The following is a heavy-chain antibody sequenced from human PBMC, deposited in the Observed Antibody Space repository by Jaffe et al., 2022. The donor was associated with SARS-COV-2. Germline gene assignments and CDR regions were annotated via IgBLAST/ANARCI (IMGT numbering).Heavy chain of an antibody. CDR3: ARDGDIVVVPAVLVYYFDY. CDR1: GFTFSSYG. V-gene: IGHV3-33*01. J-gene: IGHJ4*02. CDR2: IWYDGSNK. Sequence: QVQLVESGGGVVQPGRSLRLSCAASGFTFSSYGMHWVRQAPGKGLEWVAVIWYDGSNKYYADSVKGRFTISRDNSKNTLYLQMNSLRAEDTAVYYCARDGDIVVVPAVLVYYFDYWGQGTLVTVSS. D-gene: IGHD2-2*01.